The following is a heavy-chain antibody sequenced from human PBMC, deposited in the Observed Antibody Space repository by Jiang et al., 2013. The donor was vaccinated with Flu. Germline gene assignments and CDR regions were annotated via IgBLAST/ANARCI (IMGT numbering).Heavy chain of an antibody. J-gene: IGHJ4*02. D-gene: IGHD5-18*01. CDR1: GFTFSKDW. CDR3: ARDTYGYSH. Sequence: RLSCAASGFTFSKDWMSWLRQAPGKGLEWVANINQDGSAEYYADSVKGRFTISRDNAKNSLWLQMSSLRAEDTAVYYCARDTYGYSHWGQGSLVIVSS. V-gene: IGHV3-7*03. CDR2: INQDGSAE.